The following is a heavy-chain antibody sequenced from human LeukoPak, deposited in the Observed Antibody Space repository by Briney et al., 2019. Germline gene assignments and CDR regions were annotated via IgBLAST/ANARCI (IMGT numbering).Heavy chain of an antibody. CDR1: GFTFSTYA. V-gene: IGHV3-30-3*01. CDR2: ISYDGSNK. Sequence: GRSLRLSCAASGFTFSTYAVHWVRQAPGKGLEWVAVISYDGSNKYYTDSVKGRFTISRDNAKNSLYLQMNSLRAEDTAVYYCARSGSGWYYFDYWGQGTLVTVSS. J-gene: IGHJ4*02. CDR3: ARSGSGWYYFDY. D-gene: IGHD6-19*01.